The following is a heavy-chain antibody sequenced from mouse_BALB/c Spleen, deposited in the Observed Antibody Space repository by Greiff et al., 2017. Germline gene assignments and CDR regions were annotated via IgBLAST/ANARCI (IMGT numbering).Heavy chain of an antibody. Sequence: EVQLQQSGAELVRSGASVKLSCTASGFNIKDTYMHWVKQRPEQGLEWIGRIDPANGNTKYDPKFQGKATITADTSSNTAYLQLSSLTSEDTAVYYCVIYYDYDEAYWGQGTLVTVSA. CDR1: GFNIKDTY. V-gene: IGHV14-3*02. J-gene: IGHJ3*01. CDR2: IDPANGNT. D-gene: IGHD2-4*01. CDR3: VIYYDYDEAY.